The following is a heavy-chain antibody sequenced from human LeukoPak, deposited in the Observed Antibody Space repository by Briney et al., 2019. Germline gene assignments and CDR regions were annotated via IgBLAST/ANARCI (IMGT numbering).Heavy chain of an antibody. CDR3: ARVVGATPPVYFDY. CDR1: GFTFRDYY. J-gene: IGHJ4*02. V-gene: IGHV3-11*04. CDR2: ISTSGSTK. D-gene: IGHD1-26*01. Sequence: PGGSLRLSCAASGFTFRDYYMNWIRQAPGKGLEWVSYISTSGSTKYYADSVKGRFTISRDNSKNTLYLQMNSLRAEDTAVYYCARVVGATPPVYFDYWGQGTLVTVSS.